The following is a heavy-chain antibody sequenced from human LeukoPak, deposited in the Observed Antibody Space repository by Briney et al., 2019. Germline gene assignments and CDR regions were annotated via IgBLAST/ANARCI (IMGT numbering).Heavy chain of an antibody. CDR3: ARQASKYYYDSSAYHPLDV. CDR1: GGSISSGGYY. J-gene: IGHJ6*02. Sequence: PSQTLSLTCTVSGGSISSGGYYWSWIRQHPGKGLEWIGYIYYSGSTYYNPSLKSRVTISVDTSKNQFSLKLSSVTAADTAVYYCARQASKYYYDSSAYHPLDVWGQGTTVTVSS. D-gene: IGHD3-22*01. V-gene: IGHV4-31*03. CDR2: IYYSGST.